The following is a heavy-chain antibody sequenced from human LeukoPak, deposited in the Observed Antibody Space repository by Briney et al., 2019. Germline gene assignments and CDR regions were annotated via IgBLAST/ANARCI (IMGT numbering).Heavy chain of an antibody. Sequence: PGGSLRLSCAASGFTFSSYGMHWVRQAPGKGLERVAVISYDGSNKYYADSVKGRFTISRDNSKNTLYLQMNSLRAEDTAVYYCAKDTLGYCSGGSCSTRSWFDPWGQGTLVTVSS. J-gene: IGHJ5*02. D-gene: IGHD2-15*01. CDR1: GFTFSSYG. V-gene: IGHV3-30*18. CDR2: ISYDGSNK. CDR3: AKDTLGYCSGGSCSTRSWFDP.